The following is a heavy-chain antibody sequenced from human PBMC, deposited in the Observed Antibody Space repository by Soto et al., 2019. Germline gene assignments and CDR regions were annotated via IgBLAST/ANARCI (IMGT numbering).Heavy chain of an antibody. CDR1: GGSISSGDYY. J-gene: IGHJ4*02. CDR2: IYYSGST. D-gene: IGHD4-17*01. CDR3: ARADLYGGILDY. V-gene: IGHV4-30-4*01. Sequence: QVQLQESGPGLVKPSQTLSLTCTVSGGSISSGDYYWSWIRQPPGKGLEWIGYIYYSGSTYYNPSRKSRVTISVDTAKNQFSLKLSSVTAADTAVYYCARADLYGGILDYWGQGTLVTVSS.